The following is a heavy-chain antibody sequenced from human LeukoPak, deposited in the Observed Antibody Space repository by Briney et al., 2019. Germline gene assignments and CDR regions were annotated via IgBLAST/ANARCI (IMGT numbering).Heavy chain of an antibody. D-gene: IGHD1-26*01. Sequence: GGSLRLSCAASGFTFSSYAMHWVRQAPGKGLEYVSAISSNGGSTYYANSVKGRFTISRDNSKNTLYLQMGSLRAEDTAVYYCAKHLALVGATTTYDYWGQGTLVIVSS. J-gene: IGHJ4*02. CDR1: GFTFSSYA. CDR3: AKHLALVGATTTYDY. CDR2: ISSNGGST. V-gene: IGHV3-64*01.